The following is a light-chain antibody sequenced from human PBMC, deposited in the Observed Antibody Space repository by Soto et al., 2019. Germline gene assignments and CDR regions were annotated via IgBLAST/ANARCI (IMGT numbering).Light chain of an antibody. Sequence: DIQMTQSPSTLSASVGDRVTITCRASQSVGTWLAWYQQKPGKAPSLLIYDASNLESGVPLRFSGSGSGTEFTLSINSLQPDDFATYYCQRYNNYPCTFGQGTKVELK. CDR2: DAS. V-gene: IGKV1-5*01. CDR1: QSVGTW. J-gene: IGKJ1*01. CDR3: QRYNNYPCT.